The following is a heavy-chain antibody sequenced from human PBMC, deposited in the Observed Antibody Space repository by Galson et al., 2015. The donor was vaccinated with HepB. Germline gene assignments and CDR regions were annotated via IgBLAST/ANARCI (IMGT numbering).Heavy chain of an antibody. Sequence: SVKVSCKASGYTFTSYAMNWVRQAPGQGLEWMGWINTNTGNPTYAQGFTGRFVFSLDTSVSTAYLQISSLKAEDTAVYYCARDNSPLYLPGRSTGYPYWGQGTLVTVSS. CDR2: INTNTGNP. J-gene: IGHJ4*02. D-gene: IGHD3-9*01. CDR1: GYTFTSYA. CDR3: ARDNSPLYLPGRSTGYPY. V-gene: IGHV7-4-1*02.